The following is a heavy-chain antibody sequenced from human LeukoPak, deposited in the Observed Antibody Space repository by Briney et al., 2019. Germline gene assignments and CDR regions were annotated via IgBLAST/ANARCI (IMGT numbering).Heavy chain of an antibody. V-gene: IGHV4-31*03. CDR1: GGSISSGGYY. CDR3: ALERRDRGDY. D-gene: IGHD5-24*01. CDR2: IYYSGST. J-gene: IGHJ4*02. Sequence: SETLSLTCTVSGGSISSGGYYWSWIRQHPGKGLEWIGYIYYSGSTYYNPSLKSRVTISVDTSKNQFSLKLSSVTAADTAVYYCALERRDRGDYWGQGTLVTVSS.